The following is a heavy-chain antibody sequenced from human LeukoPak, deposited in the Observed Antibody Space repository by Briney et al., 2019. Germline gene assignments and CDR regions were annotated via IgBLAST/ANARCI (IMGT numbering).Heavy chain of an antibody. V-gene: IGHV3-30-3*01. J-gene: IGHJ3*02. D-gene: IGHD2/OR15-2a*01. CDR2: ISYDGSNK. CDR3: SGLPTGCNYAFDI. Sequence: GGSLRLSCAASGFSFSDYYLSWIRQVPGKGLEWVAVISYDGSNKYYADSVKGRFTISRDNSKNTLYLQMNSLRAEDTAVYYCSGLPTGCNYAFDIWGQRTMVTVSS. CDR1: GFSFSDYY.